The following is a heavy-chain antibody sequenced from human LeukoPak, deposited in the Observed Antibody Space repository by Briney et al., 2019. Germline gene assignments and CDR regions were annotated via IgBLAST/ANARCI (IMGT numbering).Heavy chain of an antibody. V-gene: IGHV3-30*18. D-gene: IGHD6-19*01. J-gene: IGHJ4*02. CDR1: GVTFSSFG. Sequence: PGGSLRLSCAASGVTFSSFGMHWVRQGPGKGLEWVAVVSFDGKNKHYAESVEGRFTISRDNSKNTLSLQMNSLRAEDTALYYCANAEYSSDWSRQLDYWGQGTLVTVSS. CDR2: VSFDGKNK. CDR3: ANAEYSSDWSRQLDY.